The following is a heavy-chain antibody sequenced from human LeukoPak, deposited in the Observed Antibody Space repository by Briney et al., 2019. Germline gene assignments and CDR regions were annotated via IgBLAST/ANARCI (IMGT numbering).Heavy chain of an antibody. CDR3: ARNNPNSPTIDY. D-gene: IGHD1-14*01. CDR2: IYYLGST. Sequence: PSETLSLTCTVSGGSISSYYWSWIRQPPGKGLEWSGYIYYLGSTNYNPSLKSRVTISVDTSKNHFSLRLSSVTAADTAVYYCARNNPNSPTIDYWGQGTLVTVSS. J-gene: IGHJ4*02. V-gene: IGHV4-59*01. CDR1: GGSISSYY.